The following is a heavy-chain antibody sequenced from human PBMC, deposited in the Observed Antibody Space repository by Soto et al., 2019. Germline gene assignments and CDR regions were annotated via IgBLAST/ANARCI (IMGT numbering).Heavy chain of an antibody. CDR1: GGSFSSYY. J-gene: IGHJ4*02. CDR2: INHSGTT. V-gene: IGHV4-34*01. Sequence: SETLSLTCGVSGGSFSSYYWTWIRQPPGKGLEWIGEINHSGTTNYNPSLKSRVTISADTPKRQFSLNLRSVTAADTDVYYCASMRGRSDSQYYPRPFDFWGQG. D-gene: IGHD3-22*01. CDR3: ASMRGRSDSQYYPRPFDF.